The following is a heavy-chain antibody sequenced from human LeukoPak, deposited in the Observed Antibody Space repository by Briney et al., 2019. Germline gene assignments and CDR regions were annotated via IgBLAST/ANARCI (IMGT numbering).Heavy chain of an antibody. CDR3: AKDRTRYFDLGGMDV. D-gene: IGHD3-9*01. Sequence: GGSLRLSCAASGFTFSSYAMSWVRQAPGKGLEWVSAISGSGGSTYYADSVKGRFTISRDNSKNTLYLQMNSLRAEDTAVYYCAKDRTRYFDLGGMDVWGKGTTVTVSS. CDR1: GFTFSSYA. CDR2: ISGSGGST. J-gene: IGHJ6*04. V-gene: IGHV3-23*01.